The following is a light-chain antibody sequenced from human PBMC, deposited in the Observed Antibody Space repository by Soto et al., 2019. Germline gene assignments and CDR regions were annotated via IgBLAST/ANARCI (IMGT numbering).Light chain of an antibody. J-gene: IGKJ2*01. Sequence: EVVMTQSPASLSASPGERVTLSCRASQYIRSSLAWYQQRPGQAPRLLIYDASTRGTGIPPRFCGGGSGTEFTVTIRSLQSEDFAIYYCQQYDIWPPYTFGQGTKVEF. CDR3: QQYDIWPPYT. CDR2: DAS. V-gene: IGKV3-15*01. CDR1: QYIRSS.